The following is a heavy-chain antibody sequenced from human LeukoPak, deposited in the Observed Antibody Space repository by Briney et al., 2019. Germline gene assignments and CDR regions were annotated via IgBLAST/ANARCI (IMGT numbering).Heavy chain of an antibody. J-gene: IGHJ4*02. V-gene: IGHV3-74*01. Sequence: GGSLRLSCAASGFTFRSYWMHWVRQAPGKGLVWVSRINSDGSSTNYADSVKGRFTISRDNAKNTLYLQMNSLRAEGTAVYYCARAPYYDFWSGYPPDYWGQGTLVTVSS. CDR2: INSDGSST. CDR1: GFTFRSYW. CDR3: ARAPYYDFWSGYPPDY. D-gene: IGHD3-3*01.